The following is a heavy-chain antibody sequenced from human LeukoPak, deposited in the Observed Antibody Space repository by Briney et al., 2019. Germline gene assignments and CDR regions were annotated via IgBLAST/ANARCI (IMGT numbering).Heavy chain of an antibody. J-gene: IGHJ5*02. D-gene: IGHD3-16*02. CDR1: GGSFSGYY. CDR3: AGTFMITFGGVIGSNWFDP. V-gene: IGHV4-34*01. CDR2: INHGGST. Sequence: PSETLSLTCAGYGGSFSGYYWSWIRQPPGKGLEWIGEINHGGSTNYNTSLKSRVTISVDTSNNQSSLKLSSVTAADTAVYYCAGTFMITFGGVIGSNWFDPWGQGTLVTVSS.